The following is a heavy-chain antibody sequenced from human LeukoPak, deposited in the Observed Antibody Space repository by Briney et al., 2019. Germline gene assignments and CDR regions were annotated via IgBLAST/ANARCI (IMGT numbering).Heavy chain of an antibody. CDR1: GYTFTGYY. CDR2: INPNSGGT. D-gene: IGHD2-21*02. CDR3: ARHFGTADNFDY. V-gene: IGHV1-2*04. J-gene: IGHJ4*02. Sequence: ASVTVSCKASGYTFTGYYLHWVRHAPAPGLEWMGWINPNSGGTNYAQTFQGWVTMTRDTSISTAYMELSRLRSDDTAVYYCARHFGTADNFDYWGQGTLLIVSS.